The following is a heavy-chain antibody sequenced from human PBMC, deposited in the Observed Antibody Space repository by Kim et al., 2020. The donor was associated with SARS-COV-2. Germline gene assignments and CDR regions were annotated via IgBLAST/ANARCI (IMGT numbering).Heavy chain of an antibody. Sequence: HKFQGRGTMTKDTSTDTAYMELGSLRSEDTAVYYCATAYGSGSYQIYFDYWGQGTLVTVSS. V-gene: IGHV1-24*01. CDR3: ATAYGSGSYQIYFDY. J-gene: IGHJ4*02. D-gene: IGHD3-10*01.